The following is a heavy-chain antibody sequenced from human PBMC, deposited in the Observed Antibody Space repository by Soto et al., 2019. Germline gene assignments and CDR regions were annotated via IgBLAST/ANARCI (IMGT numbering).Heavy chain of an antibody. CDR3: ARVGDPYYYGMDV. V-gene: IGHV3-21*01. J-gene: IGHJ6*02. CDR2: ISSSSSYI. Sequence: GGSLRLSCAASGFTFSSYSMNWVRQAPGKGPEWVSSISSSSSYIYYADSVKGRFTISRDNAKSSLYLQMNSLRAEDTAVYYCARVGDPYYYGMDVWGQGTTVTVSS. CDR1: GFTFSSYS. D-gene: IGHD2-21*01.